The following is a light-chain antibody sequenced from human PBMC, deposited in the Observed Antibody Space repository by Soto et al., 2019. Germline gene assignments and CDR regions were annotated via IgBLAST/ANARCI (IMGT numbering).Light chain of an antibody. CDR2: GAS. CDR1: QSVSSN. V-gene: IGKV3-15*01. CDR3: QQYNDWPRT. Sequence: ILMTQSPATLSVSPGERATLSCRASQSVSSNSAWYQQKPGQGPRLLIYGASTRATGIPARFSGSGSGTEFTLTICSLQSEDFAVYFCQQYNDWPRTFGQGTKV. J-gene: IGKJ1*01.